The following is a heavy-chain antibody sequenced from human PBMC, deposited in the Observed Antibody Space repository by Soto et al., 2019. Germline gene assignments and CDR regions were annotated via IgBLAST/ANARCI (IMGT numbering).Heavy chain of an antibody. Sequence: QVQLVQSGAEVKKPGSSVKVSCKASGGTFSSYTISWVRQAPGQGLEWMGRIIPILGIANYAQKFQGRVTITADKTTSTAYMELSSLRSEDTAVYYCSGRSSSWPTPLYYWGQGTLVTVSS. CDR1: GGTFSSYT. D-gene: IGHD6-13*01. V-gene: IGHV1-69*02. CDR3: SGRSSSWPTPLYY. CDR2: IIPILGIA. J-gene: IGHJ4*02.